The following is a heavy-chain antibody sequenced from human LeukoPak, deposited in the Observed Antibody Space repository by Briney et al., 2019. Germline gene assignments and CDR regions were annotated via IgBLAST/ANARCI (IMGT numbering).Heavy chain of an antibody. J-gene: IGHJ4*02. Sequence: GALTLSCAASGFTFSSYIMNWVRQAPGKGLEWVSYISTSSSTIYYADSVKGNFTLYRHNAKKSLYLQKNSLRAQDTAVYFCASTGRYCTSTSCSNFFHYWGQGTLVTVSS. CDR3: ASTGRYCTSTSCSNFFHY. CDR1: GFTFSSYI. CDR2: ISTSSSTI. V-gene: IGHV3-48*04. D-gene: IGHD2-2*01.